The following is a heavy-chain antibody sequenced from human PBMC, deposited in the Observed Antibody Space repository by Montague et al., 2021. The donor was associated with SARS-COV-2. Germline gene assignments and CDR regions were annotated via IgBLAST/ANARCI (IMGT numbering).Heavy chain of an antibody. V-gene: IGHV4-31*03. D-gene: IGHD3-22*01. CDR3: ARARITMIVVVNAFDI. CDR1: GGSISSGGYY. J-gene: IGHJ3*02. Sequence: TLSLTCTVSGGSISSGGYYWSWIRQHPGKGLEWIGYVYYSGSTYYNPSLKSRATISVDTSKNQFSLKLSSVTAADTAVYYYARARITMIVVVNAFDIWGQGTMVTVSS. CDR2: VYYSGST.